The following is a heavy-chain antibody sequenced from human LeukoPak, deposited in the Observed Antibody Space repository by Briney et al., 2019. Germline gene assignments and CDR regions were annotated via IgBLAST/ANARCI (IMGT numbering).Heavy chain of an antibody. D-gene: IGHD5-12*01. CDR2: IYYSGST. Sequence: SETLSLTCTVSGGSISSGGYYWSWIRQHPGKGLEWIGYIYYSGSTYYNPSLKSRVTISVDTSKNQFSLKLSSVTAADTAVYYCARSGYSGYEDYWGQGTLVTVSS. CDR1: GGSISSGGYY. V-gene: IGHV4-31*03. CDR3: ARSGYSGYEDY. J-gene: IGHJ4*02.